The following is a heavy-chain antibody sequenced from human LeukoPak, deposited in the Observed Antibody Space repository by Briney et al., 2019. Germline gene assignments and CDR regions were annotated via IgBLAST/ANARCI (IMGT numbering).Heavy chain of an antibody. CDR2: ISGGGTPT. CDR1: GFTFTNYA. CDR3: ARDLDDYNGLPPFFQH. V-gene: IGHV3-23*01. Sequence: PGGSLRLSCAASGFTFTNYAMSWVRQAPGKWLEWVSTISGGGTPTYSADSVKGRFTISRDNSKNTLYLQMNSLRAEDTAVYYCARDLDDYNGLPPFFQHWGQGTLVTVSS. D-gene: IGHD5-24*01. J-gene: IGHJ1*01.